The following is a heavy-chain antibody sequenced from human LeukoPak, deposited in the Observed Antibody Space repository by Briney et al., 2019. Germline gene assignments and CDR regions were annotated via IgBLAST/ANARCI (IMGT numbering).Heavy chain of an antibody. Sequence: GRSLRLSCAASGFTFSSYAMHWVRQAPGKGLEWVAVISSDGSSEYYADSVKGRFTISRDNSKNTLYLQMNSLRPEDTAVYYCARPYYYDSSGYYYAFDYWGQGTLVTVSS. D-gene: IGHD3-22*01. CDR3: ARPYYYDSSGYYYAFDY. V-gene: IGHV3-30-3*01. CDR1: GFTFSSYA. J-gene: IGHJ4*02. CDR2: ISSDGSSE.